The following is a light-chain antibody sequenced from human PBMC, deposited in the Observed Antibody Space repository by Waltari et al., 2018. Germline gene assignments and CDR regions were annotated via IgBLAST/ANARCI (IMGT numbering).Light chain of an antibody. CDR1: SSDVGGYNY. CDR2: EVS. CDR3: SSYTTRRTLVV. Sequence: QSALTQPAPVSGSPGQSITISCTGPSSDVGGYNYVSWYQQHPGTAPTPRIYEVSNRPSGVSNRFSGSKSDNTASLTISGLQAEDEAEYYCSSYTTRRTLVVFGGGTKLTVL. V-gene: IGLV2-14*01. J-gene: IGLJ2*01.